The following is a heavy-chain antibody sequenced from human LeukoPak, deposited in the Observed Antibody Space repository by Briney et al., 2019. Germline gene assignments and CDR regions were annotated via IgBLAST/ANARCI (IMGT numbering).Heavy chain of an antibody. CDR3: ARHNPFDY. J-gene: IGHJ4*02. V-gene: IGHV3-48*01. Sequence: GGPLRLSCAASGFTFSSYSMNWVRQAPGKGLEWVSYISSSSSTIYYADSVKGRFIISRDNAKNSLYLQMNSLRAEDTAVYYCARHNPFDYWGQGTLVTVSS. CDR1: GFTFSSYS. CDR2: ISSSSSTI.